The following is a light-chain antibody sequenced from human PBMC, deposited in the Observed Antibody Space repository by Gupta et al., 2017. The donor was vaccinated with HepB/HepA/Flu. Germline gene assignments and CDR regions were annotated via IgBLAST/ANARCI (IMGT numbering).Light chain of an antibody. V-gene: IGKV4-1*01. CDR3: QKHYTTLWT. CDR1: QSVLLSSNKKNY. Sequence: DIVMSQSPDSLAVSLGERATINCKSSQSVLLSSNKKNYLAWYQQKPEQPPKLLITWSSNRKSGVSNRFSGGGSGKDSPPTSSRLQAEFVAVYYCQKHYTTLWTFGQGTKVEIK. CDR2: WSS. J-gene: IGKJ1*01.